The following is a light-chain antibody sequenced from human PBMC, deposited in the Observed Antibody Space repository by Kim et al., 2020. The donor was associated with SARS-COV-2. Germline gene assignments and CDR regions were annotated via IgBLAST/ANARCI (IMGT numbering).Light chain of an antibody. CDR3: QQYNNWPLYT. CDR2: GAS. Sequence: APGERATLSCRASQSVSSNLAWYQKKPGQAPRLLIYGASTRATGIPARFSGSGSGTEFTLTISSLQSEDFAVYYCQQYNNWPLYTFGQGTKLEI. V-gene: IGKV3-15*01. CDR1: QSVSSN. J-gene: IGKJ2*01.